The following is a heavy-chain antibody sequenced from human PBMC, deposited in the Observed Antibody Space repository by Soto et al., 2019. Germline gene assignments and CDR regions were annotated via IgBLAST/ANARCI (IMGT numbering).Heavy chain of an antibody. CDR1: GGTFTTYD. V-gene: IGHV1-69*06. J-gene: IGHJ4*02. CDR3: ARDRSSSWYNRTFYFDS. CDR2: IIPLFDAT. D-gene: IGHD6-19*01. Sequence: QVQLVQSGAEVRKPGSSVKVSCKASGGTFTTYDISWVRQAPGQGLEWMGGIIPLFDATKYAQKFQGRVTITADKSTGTSYMELSILRSEDTAMYYCARDRSSSWYNRTFYFDSWGQGTLVTVSS.